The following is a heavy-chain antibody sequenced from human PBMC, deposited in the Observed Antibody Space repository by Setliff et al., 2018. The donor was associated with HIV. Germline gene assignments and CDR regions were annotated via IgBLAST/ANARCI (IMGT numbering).Heavy chain of an antibody. D-gene: IGHD3-16*01. CDR2: IYASDNSGST. V-gene: IGHV4-61*09. CDR1: GDSITTGVYY. CDR3: ARWGEPAQRGFDI. J-gene: IGHJ3*02. Sequence: PSETLSLTCTVSGDSITTGVYYWSWIRQPAGQGLEWIGHIYASDNSGSTSYNPSLNSRFTISIDTSKNQFYLKATSVTAEDTAVYYCARWGEPAQRGFDIWGQGTMVTGSS.